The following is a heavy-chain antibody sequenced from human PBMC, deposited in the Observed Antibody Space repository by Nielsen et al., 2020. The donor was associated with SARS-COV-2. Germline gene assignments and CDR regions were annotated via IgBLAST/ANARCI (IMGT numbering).Heavy chain of an antibody. D-gene: IGHD3-10*01. CDR1: GFTFSSYW. CDR2: IKQDGSEK. CDR3: ARDRGLWFGELFVY. V-gene: IGHV3-7*01. Sequence: GESLKLSCAASGFTFSSYWMSWVRQAPGKGLEWVANIKQDGSEKYYVDSVKGRFTISRDNAKKSLYLQMNSLRAEDTAVYYCARDRGLWFGELFVYWGQGTLVTVFS. J-gene: IGHJ4*02.